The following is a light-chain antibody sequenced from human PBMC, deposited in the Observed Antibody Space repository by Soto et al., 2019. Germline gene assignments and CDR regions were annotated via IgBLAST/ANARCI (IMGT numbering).Light chain of an antibody. Sequence: QSALTQPPSASGSPGQSVTISCTGTSSDVGGYNYVSWYQRHPGKAPKLMIFEVTKRPSGVPDRFSGSKSGNTASLTVSGLQAEDESDYYCSSYAGSNNYVFVAGTKLTVL. CDR1: SSDVGGYNY. J-gene: IGLJ1*01. CDR2: EVT. V-gene: IGLV2-8*01. CDR3: SSYAGSNNYV.